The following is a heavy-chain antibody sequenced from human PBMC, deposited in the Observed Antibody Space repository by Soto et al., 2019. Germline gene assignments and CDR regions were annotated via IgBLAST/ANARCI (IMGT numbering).Heavy chain of an antibody. Sequence: WGSLRLSCAASGFTFSSYSMNCVRQAPWKGLEWVSSISSSIVYIYYADSVKGRFTISRDNAKNSLYLQMNSLRAEDTAVYYCARDQGTYCSTTSCTFGNWGQGTLVTVSS. CDR2: ISSSIVYI. D-gene: IGHD2-2*01. CDR1: GFTFSSYS. V-gene: IGHV3-21*01. J-gene: IGHJ4*02. CDR3: ARDQGTYCSTTSCTFGN.